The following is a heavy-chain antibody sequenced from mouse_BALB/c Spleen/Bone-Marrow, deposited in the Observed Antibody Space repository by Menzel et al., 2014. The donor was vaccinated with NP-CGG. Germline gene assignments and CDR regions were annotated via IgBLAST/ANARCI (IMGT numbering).Heavy chain of an antibody. CDR1: GFTFSSYT. CDR2: ISNGGGST. J-gene: IGHJ3*01. CDR3: ARQSYEGFAY. D-gene: IGHD2-3*01. Sequence: EVEVVESGGNLVQPGGSLKLSCAASGFTFSSYTMSWVRPTPEKRLEWVAYISNGGGSTYYPDTVKGRFTISRDNATNTLYLQMSSLKSEDTAMYYCARQSYEGFAYWGQGTLVTVSA. V-gene: IGHV5-12-2*01.